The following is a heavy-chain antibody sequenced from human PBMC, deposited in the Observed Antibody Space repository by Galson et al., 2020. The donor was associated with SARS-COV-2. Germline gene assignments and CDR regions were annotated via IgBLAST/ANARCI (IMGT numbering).Heavy chain of an antibody. J-gene: IGHJ5*02. Sequence: GPLSFPWAPPGSTLSSSGTHWALPAQGKGPDRVPVISYAGINKYYADSVKGRFTISRDNSKNTLYLQMNSLRAEDTAVYYCAKVGNYGDYGGWFDPWGQGTLVTVSS. CDR2: ISYAGINK. D-gene: IGHD4-17*01. CDR1: GSTLSSSG. V-gene: IGHV3-30*18. CDR3: AKVGNYGDYGGWFDP.